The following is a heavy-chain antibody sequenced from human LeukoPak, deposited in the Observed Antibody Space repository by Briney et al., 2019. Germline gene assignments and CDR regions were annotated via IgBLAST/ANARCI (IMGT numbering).Heavy chain of an antibody. V-gene: IGHV3-20*04. J-gene: IGHJ6*03. D-gene: IGHD5-12*01. CDR3: ARTYGGYDLRYYYMDV. Sequence: PGGSLRLSCAASGFTFDDYGMRWVRQAPGKGLEWVLGLNWNGGSTGYADSVKGRFTSSRDNAKNSLYLQMNSLRAEDTALYYCARTYGGYDLRYYYMDVWGKGTTVTVSS. CDR1: GFTFDDYG. CDR2: LNWNGGST.